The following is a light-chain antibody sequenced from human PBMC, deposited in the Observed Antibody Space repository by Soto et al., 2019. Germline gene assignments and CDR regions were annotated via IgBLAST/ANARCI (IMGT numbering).Light chain of an antibody. CDR3: QVWDSSTGV. CDR1: NIGRKN. J-gene: IGLJ3*02. V-gene: IGLV3-9*01. CDR2: RDS. Sequence: SYELTQPLSVSVALGQTARITCGGNNIGRKNVHWYQQKPGQAPVLVIYRDSNRPSGIPERFSGYNSGNTATLTISRAQAGDEADYYCQVWDSSTGVFGGGTQLTVL.